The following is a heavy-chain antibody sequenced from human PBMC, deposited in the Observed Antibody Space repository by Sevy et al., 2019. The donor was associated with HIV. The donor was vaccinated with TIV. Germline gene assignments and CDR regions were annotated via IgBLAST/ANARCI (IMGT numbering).Heavy chain of an antibody. CDR3: ARGPEWEVTSFLSH. CDR2: ISSNGDIA. Sequence: GGSLRLSCAASGFAFRTYAFHWVRQAPGRGLEWVGLISSNGDIAFYVNSVRGRFTISRDNSMNTLYLELNNLTPDDTAVYYCARGPEWEVTSFLSHWGQGTLVTVSS. D-gene: IGHD1-26*01. CDR1: GFAFRTYA. V-gene: IGHV3-30-3*01. J-gene: IGHJ4*02.